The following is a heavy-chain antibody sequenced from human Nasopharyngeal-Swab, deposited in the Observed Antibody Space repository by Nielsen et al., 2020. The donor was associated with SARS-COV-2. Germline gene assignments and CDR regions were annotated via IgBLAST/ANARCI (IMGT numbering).Heavy chain of an antibody. CDR3: ARVHSSGWYYFDY. Sequence: SETLSLTCTVSGGSISSYYWSWIRQFPGKGLEWIGYIYYSGSTNYNPSLKSRVTISVDTSKNQFSLKLSSVTAADTAVYYCARVHSSGWYYFDYWGQGTLITVSS. J-gene: IGHJ4*02. CDR2: IYYSGST. V-gene: IGHV4-59*12. CDR1: GGSISSYY. D-gene: IGHD6-19*01.